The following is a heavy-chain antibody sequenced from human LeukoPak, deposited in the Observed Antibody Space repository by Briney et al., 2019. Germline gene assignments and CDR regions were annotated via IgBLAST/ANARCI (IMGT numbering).Heavy chain of an antibody. CDR1: GFTFSSYS. CDR2: ISSSSSYI. D-gene: IGHD6-19*01. V-gene: IGHV3-21*01. J-gene: IGHJ4*02. Sequence: GGSLRLSCAASGFTFSSYSMNWVRQAPGKGLEWVSSISSSSSYIYYTDSVKGRFTISRDNAKNSLYLQMNSLRAEDTAVYYCARDKRAVAGNLLTDYWGQGTLVTVSS. CDR3: ARDKRAVAGNLLTDY.